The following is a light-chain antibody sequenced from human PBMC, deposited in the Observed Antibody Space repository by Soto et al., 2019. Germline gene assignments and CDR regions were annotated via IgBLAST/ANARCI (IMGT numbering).Light chain of an antibody. J-gene: IGKJ2*01. CDR3: QRRSNWPSYS. V-gene: IGKV3-11*01. CDR2: DAS. Sequence: EIVLTQSPATLSLSPGERATLSCRASQSVSSYLAWYPQKPGQAPRLLIYDASNRATAIPARFSGSGSGSDFTLTISILEPEYVAVYYCQRRSNWPSYSFGQRTKLQIK. CDR1: QSVSSY.